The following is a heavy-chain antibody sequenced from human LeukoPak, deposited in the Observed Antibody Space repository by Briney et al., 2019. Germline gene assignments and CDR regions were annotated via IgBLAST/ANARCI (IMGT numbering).Heavy chain of an antibody. CDR2: IIPIFGTA. D-gene: IGHD3-16*01. CDR3: ARYVPVAFDI. J-gene: IGHJ3*02. V-gene: IGHV1-69*05. Sequence: GASVKVSCKASGGTFSSYAISWVRQAPGQGLEWMGGIIPIFGTANYAQKFQGRVTITTDESTSTAYMELSSLRSEDTAVYYCARYVPVAFDIWGQGTMVTVSS. CDR1: GGTFSSYA.